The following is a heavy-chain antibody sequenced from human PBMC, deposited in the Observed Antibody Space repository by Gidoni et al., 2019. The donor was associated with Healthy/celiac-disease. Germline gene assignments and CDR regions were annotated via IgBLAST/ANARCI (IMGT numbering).Heavy chain of an antibody. J-gene: IGHJ6*02. Sequence: QVQLVQSGAEVKKPGASVKVSCKASGYTFTSYYMHWVRQAPGQGLEWMGIINPSGGSTSYAQKFQGRVTMTRDTSTSTVYMELSSLRSEDTAVYYCARESPGGIAVAGAPTGAPRYYYYGMDVWGQGTTVTVSS. CDR1: GYTFTSYY. D-gene: IGHD6-19*01. CDR3: ARESPGGIAVAGAPTGAPRYYYYGMDV. CDR2: INPSGGST. V-gene: IGHV1-46*03.